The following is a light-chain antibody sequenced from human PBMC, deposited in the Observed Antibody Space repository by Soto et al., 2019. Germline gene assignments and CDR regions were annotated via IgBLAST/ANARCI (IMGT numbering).Light chain of an antibody. V-gene: IGKV1-5*01. Sequence: DIPMTQSPSTLSASVGDRVTITCRASQSISSWLAWYQQKPGKAPKLLIYDASSLESGVPSRFSGSESGTEFTLTISSLQPDDFATYYCQQYNSYSYTFGQGTKLEIK. CDR2: DAS. CDR1: QSISSW. J-gene: IGKJ2*01. CDR3: QQYNSYSYT.